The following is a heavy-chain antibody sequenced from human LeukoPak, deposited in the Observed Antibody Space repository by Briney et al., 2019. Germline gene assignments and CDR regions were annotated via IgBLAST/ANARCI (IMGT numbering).Heavy chain of an antibody. V-gene: IGHV3-48*04. CDR1: EFTFSTYA. Sequence: PGGSLRLSCAASEFTFSTYAMHWVRQAPGNGLEWVSYISSSGSTIYYADSVKGRFTISRDNAKNSLYLQMNSLRAEDTAVYYCARMDLAVAGYHDAVDIWGQGTMVTVSS. J-gene: IGHJ3*02. D-gene: IGHD6-19*01. CDR3: ARMDLAVAGYHDAVDI. CDR2: ISSSGSTI.